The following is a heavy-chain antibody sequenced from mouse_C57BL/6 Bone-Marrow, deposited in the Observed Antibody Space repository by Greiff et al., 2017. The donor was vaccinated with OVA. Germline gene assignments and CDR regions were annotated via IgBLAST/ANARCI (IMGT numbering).Heavy chain of an antibody. D-gene: IGHD1-1*01. CDR3: ASLITPETWFAD. J-gene: IGHJ3*01. CDR2: ISSGGSYT. Sequence: EVQGVESGGDLVKPGGSLKLSCAASGFTFSSYGMSWVRQTPDKRLEWVATISSGGSYTYYPDSVKGRFTISRDNAKNTLYLQMSSRKSEDTAMYYCASLITPETWFADWGQGTLVTVSA. CDR1: GFTFSSYG. V-gene: IGHV5-6*01.